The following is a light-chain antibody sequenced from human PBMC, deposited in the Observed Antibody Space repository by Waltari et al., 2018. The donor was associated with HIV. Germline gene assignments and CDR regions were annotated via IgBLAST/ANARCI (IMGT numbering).Light chain of an antibody. J-gene: IGLJ3*02. CDR3: ATWDDSLNGWV. V-gene: IGLV1-44*01. CDR1: SSNIGSNT. CDR2: SND. Sequence: QSVLTQPPSASGTPGQRVTISCSGSSSNIGSNTVSWYHQVPGTAPKVLIYSNDDRPSGGPGRFSGSKSGTSACLAISGLQSEDEADYYCATWDDSLNGWVFGGGTKVTVL.